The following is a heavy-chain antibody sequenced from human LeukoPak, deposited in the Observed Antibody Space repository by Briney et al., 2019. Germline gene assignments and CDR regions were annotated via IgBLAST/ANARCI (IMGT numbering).Heavy chain of an antibody. CDR3: ARAPYDYVWGSYRRTYDY. CDR2: INHSGST. V-gene: IGHV4-34*01. Sequence: SETLSLTCAVYGGSFSGYYWSWIRQPPGKGLEWIGEINHSGSTNYNPSLKSRVTISVDTSKKQFSLKLSSVTAADTAVYYCARAPYDYVWGSYRRTYDYWGQGTLVTVSS. J-gene: IGHJ4*02. CDR1: GGSFSGYY. D-gene: IGHD3-16*02.